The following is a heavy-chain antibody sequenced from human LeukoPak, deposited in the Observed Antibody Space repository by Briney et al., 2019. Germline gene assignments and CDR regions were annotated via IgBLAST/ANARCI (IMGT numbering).Heavy chain of an antibody. CDR1: GGTFSSYA. J-gene: IGHJ6*03. D-gene: IGHD4-11*01. CDR2: IIPIFGTA. V-gene: IGHV1-69*05. CDR3: ARVDYSNYYYYYYMDV. Sequence: ASVKVSCKASGGTFSSYAISWVRQAPGQGLEWMGGIIPIFGTADYAQKFQGRVTINTDESTSAAYMELSSLRSEDTAVYYCARVDYSNYYYYYYMDVWGKGTTVTVSS.